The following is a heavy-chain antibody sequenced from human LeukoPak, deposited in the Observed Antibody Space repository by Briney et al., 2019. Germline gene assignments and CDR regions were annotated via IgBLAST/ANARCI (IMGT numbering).Heavy chain of an antibody. CDR1: GGSFSGLY. V-gene: IGHV4-34*01. D-gene: IGHD4-17*01. Sequence: SETLSLTCAVYGGSFSGLYWSWIRQPPGKGLEWIGEVNHRGSTNYNPSLKSRVAISVDTSKNQFSLKLSSVTAADTAVYYCARGEYGDYAGGYYYYMDVWGKGTTVTVSS. J-gene: IGHJ6*03. CDR2: VNHRGST. CDR3: ARGEYGDYAGGYYYYMDV.